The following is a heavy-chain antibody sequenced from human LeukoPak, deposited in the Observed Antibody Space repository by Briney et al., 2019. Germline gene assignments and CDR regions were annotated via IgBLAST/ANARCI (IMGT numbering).Heavy chain of an antibody. V-gene: IGHV4-59*08. D-gene: IGHD6-19*01. CDR2: IYYSGSP. J-gene: IGHJ4*02. Sequence: SETLSLTCTVSGGSISSYYWSWIRQPPGKGLEWIGYIYYSGSPNYNPSLKSRVTISIDTSKNQFSLKLSSVTAADTAVCYCARLRGSGWWIFDYWGQGTLVTVSS. CDR1: GGSISSYY. CDR3: ARLRGSGWWIFDY.